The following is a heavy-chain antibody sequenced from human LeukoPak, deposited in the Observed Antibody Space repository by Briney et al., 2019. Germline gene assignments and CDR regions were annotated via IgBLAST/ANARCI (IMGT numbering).Heavy chain of an antibody. CDR3: ARGKGGYSYGSFFGY. J-gene: IGHJ4*02. CDR2: VYYSGST. Sequence: PSETLSLTCTVSGVSISSSSYFWGWIRQPPGKGLEWIGSVYYSGSTNYNPSLKSRVTISVDTSKNQFSLKLSSVTAADTAVYYCARGKGGYSYGSFFGYWGQGTLVTVSS. D-gene: IGHD5-18*01. V-gene: IGHV4-39*07. CDR1: GVSISSSSYF.